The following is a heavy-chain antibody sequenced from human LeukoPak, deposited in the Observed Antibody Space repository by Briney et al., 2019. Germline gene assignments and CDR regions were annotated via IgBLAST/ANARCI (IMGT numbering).Heavy chain of an antibody. D-gene: IGHD4-17*01. CDR2: IYYSGST. J-gene: IGHJ4*02. V-gene: IGHV4-59*08. Sequence: SETLSLTCTVSGGSISSYYWSWIRQPPGKGLEWIGYIYYSGSTNYNPSLKSRVTISVDTSKNQFSLKLSSVTAADTAVYYCARNSGVPSGDYPFFDYWGQGTLVTVSS. CDR1: GGSISSYY. CDR3: ARNSGVPSGDYPFFDY.